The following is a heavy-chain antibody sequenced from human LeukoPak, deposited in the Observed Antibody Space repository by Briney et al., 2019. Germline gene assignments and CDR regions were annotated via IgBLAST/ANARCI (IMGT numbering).Heavy chain of an antibody. Sequence: SETLSLTCAVYGGSFSGYYWSWIRQPPGKGLEWIGEINHSGSTNYNPSLKSRVTISVDTSKNQFSLKLSSVTAADTAVYYCARYGSGSFDYWGQGTLVAVSS. V-gene: IGHV4-34*01. CDR2: INHSGST. CDR3: ARYGSGSFDY. CDR1: GGSFSGYY. D-gene: IGHD3-10*01. J-gene: IGHJ4*02.